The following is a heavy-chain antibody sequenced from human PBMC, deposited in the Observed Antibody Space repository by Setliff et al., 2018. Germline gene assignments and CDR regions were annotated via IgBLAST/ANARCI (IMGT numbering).Heavy chain of an antibody. J-gene: IGHJ6*03. CDR2: INHRGST. Sequence: SETLSLTCAAYGGTFSDYHWTWIRQSPEKGLEWIGEINHRGSTNYNPSLKSRVTISVDTSKDQFSLKLISMTAADTAVYYCARMSGFQYMDVWGKGTTVTVSS. CDR3: ARMSGFQYMDV. V-gene: IGHV4-34*01. CDR1: GGTFSDYH. D-gene: IGHD3-3*01.